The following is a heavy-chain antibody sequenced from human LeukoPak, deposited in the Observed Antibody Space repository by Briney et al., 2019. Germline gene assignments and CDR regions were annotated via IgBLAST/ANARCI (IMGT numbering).Heavy chain of an antibody. V-gene: IGHV4-31*03. D-gene: IGHD5-24*01. J-gene: IGHJ4*02. Sequence: SETLSLTCTVSGGSISSGGYYRSWIRQHPGKGLEWIGYIYYSGSTYYNPSLKSRVTISVDTSKNQFSLKLSSVTAADTAVYCCARIRDGYNYSYYFDYWGQGTLVTVSS. CDR1: GGSISSGGYY. CDR3: ARIRDGYNYSYYFDY. CDR2: IYYSGST.